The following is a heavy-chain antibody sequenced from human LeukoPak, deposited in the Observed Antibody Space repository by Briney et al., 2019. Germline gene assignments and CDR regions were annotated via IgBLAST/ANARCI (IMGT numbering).Heavy chain of an antibody. CDR1: GGSISSYY. CDR3: ARFGYSYGYGGFDY. V-gene: IGHV4-4*07. CDR2: IYSGGNT. Sequence: PSETLSLTCTVSGGSISSYYWTWIRQPAGKALEWIGRIYSGGNTNYNPSLESRVTMSVDTSKNQFSLKLSSVTAADTAVYYCARFGYSYGYGGFDYWGQGTLVTVSS. J-gene: IGHJ4*02. D-gene: IGHD5-18*01.